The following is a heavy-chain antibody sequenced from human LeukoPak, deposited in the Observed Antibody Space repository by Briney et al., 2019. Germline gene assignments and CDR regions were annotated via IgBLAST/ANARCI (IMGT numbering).Heavy chain of an antibody. J-gene: IGHJ6*02. V-gene: IGHV4-59*12. CDR1: GGSISSYY. Sequence: SETLSLTCTVSGGSISSYYWSWIRQPPGKGLEWIGYIYYSGSTNYNPSLKSRVTISVDTSKNQFSLKLSSVTAADTAVYYCARERAPGIQLWSSGYYYYYYGMDVWGQGTTVTVSS. CDR3: ARERAPGIQLWSSGYYYYYYGMDV. D-gene: IGHD5-18*01. CDR2: IYYSGST.